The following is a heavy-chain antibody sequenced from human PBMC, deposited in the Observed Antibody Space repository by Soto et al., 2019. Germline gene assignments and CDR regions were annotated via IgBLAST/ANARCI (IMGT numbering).Heavy chain of an antibody. CDR2: IYTSGST. D-gene: IGHD3-16*01. Sequence: ASEALSLTCTVSGGSISSYYWSWIRQPAGKGLEWIGRIYTSGSTNYNPSLKSRVTISGDSSNNQFSLKLNSVTAADTAVYYCARHGGYYFDYWGQGAPVTVSS. J-gene: IGHJ4*02. V-gene: IGHV4-4*07. CDR1: GGSISSYY. CDR3: ARHGGYYFDY.